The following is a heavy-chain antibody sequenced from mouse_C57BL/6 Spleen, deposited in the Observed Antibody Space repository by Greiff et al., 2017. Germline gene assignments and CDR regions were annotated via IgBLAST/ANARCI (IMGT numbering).Heavy chain of an antibody. Sequence: VQLQQSGAELVKPGASVKLSCTASGFNIKDYYMHWVKQRTEQGLEGIGRIDPEDGETKYAPQFQGKATITADTSSNTAFLQLRSLTSEDTAVYYCARGGGSPRGSFDYWGQGTTLTVSS. CDR3: ARGGGSPRGSFDY. CDR2: IDPEDGET. CDR1: GFNIKDYY. J-gene: IGHJ2*01. V-gene: IGHV14-2*01. D-gene: IGHD4-1*01.